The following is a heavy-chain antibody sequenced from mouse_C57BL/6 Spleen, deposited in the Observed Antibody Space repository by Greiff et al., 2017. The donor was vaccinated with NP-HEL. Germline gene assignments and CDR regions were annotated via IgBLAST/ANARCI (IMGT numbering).Heavy chain of an antibody. CDR2: IWSDGST. CDR1: GFSLTSYG. D-gene: IGHD3-2*02. V-gene: IGHV2-6-1*01. CDR3: ARHETAQAPFAY. J-gene: IGHJ3*01. Sequence: VKLMESGPGLVAPSQSLSITCTASGFSLTSYGVHWVRQPPGKDLEWLGVIWSDGSTTYNSALKSRLSISKDNSKSQVFLKMNSLQTDDTAMYYCARHETAQAPFAYWGQGTLVTVSA.